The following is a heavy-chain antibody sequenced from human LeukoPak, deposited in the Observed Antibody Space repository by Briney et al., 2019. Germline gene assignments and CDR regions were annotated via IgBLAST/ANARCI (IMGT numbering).Heavy chain of an antibody. D-gene: IGHD6-6*01. V-gene: IGHV3-9*03. Sequence: GGSLRLSCAASGLIFDDNAMHWVRQAPGKGLEWVSGISWNSGTKGYADPVKGRFTISRDNAKNSLYLQMNSLRAEDMALYYCATRSARGAFDIWGQGTMVTVSS. CDR3: ATRSARGAFDI. CDR1: GLIFDDNA. CDR2: ISWNSGTK. J-gene: IGHJ3*02.